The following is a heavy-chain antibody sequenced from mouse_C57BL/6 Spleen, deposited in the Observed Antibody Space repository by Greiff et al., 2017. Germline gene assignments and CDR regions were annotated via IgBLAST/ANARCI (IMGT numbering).Heavy chain of an antibody. CDR3: ARPPMVTYYAMDY. Sequence: DVMLVESGGGLVKPGGSLKLSCAASGFTFSDYGMHWVRQAPEKGLEWVAYISSGSSTIYYADTVKGRFTISRDNAKNTLFLQMTSLRSEDTAMYYCARPPMVTYYAMDYWGQGTSVTVSS. CDR1: GFTFSDYG. CDR2: ISSGSSTI. D-gene: IGHD2-9*01. V-gene: IGHV5-17*01. J-gene: IGHJ4*01.